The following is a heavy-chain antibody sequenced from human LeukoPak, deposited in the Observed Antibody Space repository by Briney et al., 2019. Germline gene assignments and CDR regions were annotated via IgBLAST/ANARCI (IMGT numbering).Heavy chain of an antibody. CDR2: IYYSGST. Sequence: PSETLSLTCTVSGGSISSYYWNWIRQPPGKGLEWIGYIYYSGSTNYNPSLKSRVTISVDTSKNQFSLKLSSVTAADTAVYYCARVHIAAAGPYYFDYWGQGTLVTVS. CDR3: ARVHIAAAGPYYFDY. V-gene: IGHV4-59*01. D-gene: IGHD6-13*01. J-gene: IGHJ4*02. CDR1: GGSISSYY.